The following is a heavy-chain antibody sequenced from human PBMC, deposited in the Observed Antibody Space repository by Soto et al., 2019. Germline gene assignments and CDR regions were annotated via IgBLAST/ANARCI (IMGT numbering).Heavy chain of an antibody. J-gene: IGHJ4*02. CDR3: ARDVPSRSSSLFDY. Sequence: SETLSLTCTVSGGSFTSVSHYWGWIRQPPGSGLEWIGSVFFTGDTYYNASLKSRVTISVDTSKKQFSLSLTSVTAADTAVYYCARDVPSRSSSLFDYWGQGTLVTVSS. V-gene: IGHV4-39*02. CDR2: VFFTGDT. CDR1: GGSFTSVSHY. D-gene: IGHD6-13*01.